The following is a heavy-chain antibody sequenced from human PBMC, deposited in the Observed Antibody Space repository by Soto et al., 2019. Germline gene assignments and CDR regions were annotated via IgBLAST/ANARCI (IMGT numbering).Heavy chain of an antibody. CDR1: GFTFSYYW. D-gene: IGHD1-26*01. CDR2: IHSDGSST. Sequence: VQLLESGGGLLQPGESLRLSCAASGFTFSYYWMHWVRQAPGMGLVWVSRIHSDGSSTTYADSVKGRFTISRDNARNTLYMQMSSLRAEDKAVDYCARGDRGAFDLWGQGTVLTVSS. J-gene: IGHJ3*01. CDR3: ARGDRGAFDL. V-gene: IGHV3-74*01.